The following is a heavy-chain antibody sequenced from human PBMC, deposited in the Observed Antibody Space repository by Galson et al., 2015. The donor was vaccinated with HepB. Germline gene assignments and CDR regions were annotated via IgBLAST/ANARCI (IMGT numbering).Heavy chain of an antibody. J-gene: IGHJ3*02. CDR1: GYTLTELS. V-gene: IGHV1-24*01. Sequence: SVKVSCKVSGYTLTELSMHWVRQAPGKGLEWMGGFDPEDGETIYAQKFQGRVTMTEDTSTDTAYMELSSLRSEDTAVYYCATDPVLFSGSRDAFDIWGQGTMVTVSS. D-gene: IGHD1-26*01. CDR2: FDPEDGET. CDR3: ATDPVLFSGSRDAFDI.